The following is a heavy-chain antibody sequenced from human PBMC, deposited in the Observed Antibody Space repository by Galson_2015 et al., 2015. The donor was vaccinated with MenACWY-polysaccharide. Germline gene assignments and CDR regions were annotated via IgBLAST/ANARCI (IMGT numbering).Heavy chain of an antibody. V-gene: IGHV2-70*01. CDR1: GFSLSTSGMC. CDR2: IDWDDDK. CDR3: ARRSSGWYRGFDY. Sequence: PALVKPPQPLTLTCTFSGFSLSTSGMCVSWIRQPPRKALEWLALIDWDDDKYYSTFLKTRLTISKDTSKNQVVLTMTNMDPVDTATYYCARRSSGWYRGFDYWGQGTLVTVSS. J-gene: IGHJ4*02. D-gene: IGHD6-19*01.